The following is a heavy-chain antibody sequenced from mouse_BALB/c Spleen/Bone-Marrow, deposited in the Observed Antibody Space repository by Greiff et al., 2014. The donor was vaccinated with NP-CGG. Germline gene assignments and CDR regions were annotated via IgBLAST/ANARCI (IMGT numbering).Heavy chain of an antibody. CDR2: IKVSNGYT. Sequence: QVQLKQSGAELAKPGASVKMSCKASGYTFTNYWMYWVKQRPGQGLEWIGYIKVSNGYTEYNQKFKDKATLTADKSSSTAYMQLSSLTSEDSAVYYCARDYYYAMAYWGQGTPVTVSA. CDR3: ARDYYYAMAY. J-gene: IGHJ4*01. D-gene: IGHD2-4*01. CDR1: GYTFTNYW. V-gene: IGHV1-7*01.